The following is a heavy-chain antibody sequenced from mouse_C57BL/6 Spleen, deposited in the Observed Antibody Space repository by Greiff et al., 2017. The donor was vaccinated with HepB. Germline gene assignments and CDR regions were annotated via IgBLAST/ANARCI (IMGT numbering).Heavy chain of an antibody. Sequence: EVKLQQSGPELVKPGASVKISCKASGYTFTDYYMNWVKQSHGKSLEWIGDINPNNGGTSYNQKFKGKATLTVDKSSSTAYIELRSLTSEDSAVYYCARRLYDYDGGYAMDYWGQGTSVTVSS. J-gene: IGHJ4*01. CDR1: GYTFTDYY. CDR3: ARRLYDYDGGYAMDY. V-gene: IGHV1-26*01. CDR2: INPNNGGT. D-gene: IGHD2-4*01.